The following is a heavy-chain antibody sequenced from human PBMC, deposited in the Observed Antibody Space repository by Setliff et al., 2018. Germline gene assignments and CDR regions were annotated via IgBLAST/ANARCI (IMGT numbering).Heavy chain of an antibody. CDR2: IIPLLGIP. D-gene: IGHD2-2*01. CDR1: GDTFSSHV. J-gene: IGHJ3*01. V-gene: IGHV1-69*10. Sequence: ASVKVSCKASGDTFSSHVITWVRQAPGQGFEWMGGIIPLLGIPNYAQKFQGRATINADKSTNTVYMEVSSLRSEDTAVYYCARVRYRGDRAQKGGPRHAFDVWGQGTMVTVSS. CDR3: ARVRYRGDRAQKGGPRHAFDV.